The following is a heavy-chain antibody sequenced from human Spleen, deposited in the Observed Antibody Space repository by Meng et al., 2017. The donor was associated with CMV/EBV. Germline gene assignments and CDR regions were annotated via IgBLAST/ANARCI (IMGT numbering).Heavy chain of an antibody. Sequence: GYTFTSYGISWVRQAPGQGLEWMGGIIAYNGNTNYAPKFQGRVTMTTDTFTSTAYMELRSLRSDDTAVYYCARDRYSSGWPNNWFDPWGQGTLVTVSS. CDR2: IIAYNGNT. CDR3: ARDRYSSGWPNNWFDP. J-gene: IGHJ5*02. D-gene: IGHD6-19*01. CDR1: GYTFTSYG. V-gene: IGHV1-18*01.